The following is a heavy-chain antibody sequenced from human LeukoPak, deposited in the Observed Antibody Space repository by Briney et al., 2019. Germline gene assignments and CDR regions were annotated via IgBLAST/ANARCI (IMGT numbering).Heavy chain of an antibody. V-gene: IGHV3-21*01. CDR3: ARSVISIAAAVGY. J-gene: IGHJ4*02. Sequence: PGGSLRLSCAASGFTFSSYRMNWVRQPPGEGMEWVSSISSSSSYIYYADSVQGRFTTSRDNAKNSLYLQMNSLRAEDTAVYYCARSVISIAAAVGYWGQGTLVTVSS. CDR2: ISSSSSYI. D-gene: IGHD6-13*01. CDR1: GFTFSSYR.